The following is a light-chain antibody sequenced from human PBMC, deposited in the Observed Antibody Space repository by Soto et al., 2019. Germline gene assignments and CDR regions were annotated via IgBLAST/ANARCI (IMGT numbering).Light chain of an antibody. CDR2: WAS. V-gene: IGKV4-1*01. J-gene: IGKJ2*01. Sequence: DIVMTQSPDSLAVSLGERATINCKSSQSVLYSSNNKNYLAWYQQKPGQPPKLLIYWASTRESGVPDRFSGRGSGTDFTLTISSLQDEDVAVYSCQQYYSTPYTFGQGTKLEIK. CDR1: QSVLYSSNNKNY. CDR3: QQYYSTPYT.